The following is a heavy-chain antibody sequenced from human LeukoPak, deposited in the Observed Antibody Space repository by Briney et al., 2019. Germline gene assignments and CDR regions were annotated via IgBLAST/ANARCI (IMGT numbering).Heavy chain of an antibody. D-gene: IGHD2-15*01. J-gene: IGHJ6*02. CDR1: GGSFSGYY. CDR3: ARGVVVASYYYYGMDV. CDR2: INHSGST. Sequence: SETLSLTCAVYGGSFSGYYWSWIRQPPEKGLEWIGEINHSGSTNYNPSLKSRVTISVDTSKNQFSLKLSSVTAADTAVYYCARGVVVASYYYYGMDVWGQGTTVTVSS. V-gene: IGHV4-34*01.